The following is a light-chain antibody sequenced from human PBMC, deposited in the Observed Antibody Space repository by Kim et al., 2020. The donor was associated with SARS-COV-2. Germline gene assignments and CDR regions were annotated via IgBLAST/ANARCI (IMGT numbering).Light chain of an antibody. Sequence: DIQMTQSPSSLSASVGDRVTITCRASQSISRYLDWYQQKPGKAPNLLIYTASSLRSGVPSRFSGSGSGTDFTLTISSLQPEYFATYYCRQSYSNPITVGQGTRLEIK. CDR1: QSISRY. CDR2: TAS. CDR3: RQSYSNPIT. J-gene: IGKJ5*01. V-gene: IGKV1-39*01.